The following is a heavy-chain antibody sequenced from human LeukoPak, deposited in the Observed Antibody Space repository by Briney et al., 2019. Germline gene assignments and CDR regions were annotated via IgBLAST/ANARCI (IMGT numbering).Heavy chain of an antibody. V-gene: IGHV4-39*07. J-gene: IGHJ5*02. CDR1: GGSISSSSYY. CDR3: ARDGIAAADPSFDP. D-gene: IGHD6-13*01. CDR2: IYYSGST. Sequence: SETLSLTCTVSGGSISSSSYYWGWIRQPPGKGLEWIGSIYYSGSTYYNPSLKSRVTISVDTSKNQFSLKLSSVTAADTAVYYCARDGIAAADPSFDPWGQGTLVTVSS.